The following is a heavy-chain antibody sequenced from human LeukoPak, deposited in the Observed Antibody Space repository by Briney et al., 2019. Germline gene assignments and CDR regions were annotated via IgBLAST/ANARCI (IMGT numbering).Heavy chain of an antibody. Sequence: SVKVSCKASGGTFSSYAISWVRQAPGQGLEWMGGIIPIFGTANYAQKFQGRVTITTDESTSTAYMELSSLRSEDTAVYYCASSSNWNYIMAYWGQGTSVTVSS. J-gene: IGHJ6*02. V-gene: IGHV1-69*05. CDR1: GGTFSSYA. D-gene: IGHD2-8*01. CDR2: IIPIFGTA. CDR3: ASSSNWNYIMAY.